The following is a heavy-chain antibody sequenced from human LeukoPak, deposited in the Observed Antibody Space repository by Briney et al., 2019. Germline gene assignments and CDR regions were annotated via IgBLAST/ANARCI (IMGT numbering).Heavy chain of an antibody. J-gene: IGHJ3*02. V-gene: IGHV1-8*03. CDR1: GYRFTNYD. CDR2: MNPNSGNT. D-gene: IGHD1-26*01. CDR3: ASLGDGSDI. Sequence: ASVKVSCKAYGYRFTNYDINWVRQATGQGLEWMGWMNPNSGNTGYAQKFQGRVTVTRNTSITTAYMELSSLRSEDTAVYYCASLGDGSDIWGQGTMVTVSS.